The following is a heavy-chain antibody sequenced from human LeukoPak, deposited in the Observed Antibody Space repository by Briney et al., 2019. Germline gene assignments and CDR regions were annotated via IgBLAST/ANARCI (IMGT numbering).Heavy chain of an antibody. D-gene: IGHD3-10*01. CDR1: GFTFSSYS. Sequence: GSLRLSCAASGFTFSSYSMNWVRQAPGKGLEWVSSISSSSSYIYYADSVKGRFTISRDNAKHSLYLQMNRLRAEDTAVYYCARVPYGSGSSIDYWGQGTLVTVSS. CDR3: ARVPYGSGSSIDY. CDR2: ISSSSSYI. J-gene: IGHJ4*02. V-gene: IGHV3-21*01.